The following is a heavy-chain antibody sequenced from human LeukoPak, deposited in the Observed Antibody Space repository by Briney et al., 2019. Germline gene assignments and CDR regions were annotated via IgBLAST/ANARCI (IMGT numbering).Heavy chain of an antibody. CDR2: IIPIFGTA. J-gene: IGHJ3*02. D-gene: IGHD3-22*01. V-gene: IGHV1-69*05. CDR3: ARDHPTGDYDSSGYYYVGAFDI. Sequence: SVKVSXKASGGTFSSYAISWVRQAPGQGLEWMGGIIPIFGTANYAQKFQGRVTITTDESTSTAYMELSSLRSEDTAVYYCARDHPTGDYDSSGYYYVGAFDIWGQGTMVTVSS. CDR1: GGTFSSYA.